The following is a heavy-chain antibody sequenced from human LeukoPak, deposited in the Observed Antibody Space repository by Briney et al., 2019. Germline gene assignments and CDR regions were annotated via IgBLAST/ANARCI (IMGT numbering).Heavy chain of an antibody. Sequence: GGSLRLSCAASGFTFSSHGMNWVRQAPGKGLEWVSGISPRGDIKYYADSVKGRFTISRDNSKNTLYLQMNSLRAEDTAVYYCAKPDCSSTSCYLRYWGQGTLVTVSS. CDR2: ISPRGDIK. CDR3: AKPDCSSTSCYLRY. CDR1: GFTFSSHG. D-gene: IGHD2-2*01. J-gene: IGHJ4*02. V-gene: IGHV3-23*01.